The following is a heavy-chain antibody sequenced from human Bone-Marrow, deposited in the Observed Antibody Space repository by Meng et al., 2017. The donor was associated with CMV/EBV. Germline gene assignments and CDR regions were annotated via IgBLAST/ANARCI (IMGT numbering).Heavy chain of an antibody. V-gene: IGHV3-21*01. CDR2: ISSSSSYI. D-gene: IGHD2-2*01. CDR3: ARFKYCSSTSCHRYLYSGLDV. CDR1: GFTFSSYS. J-gene: IGHJ6*02. Sequence: GGSLRLSCAASGFTFSSYSMNWVRQAPGKGLEWVSSISSSSSYIYYADSVKGRFTISRDNAKNSLYLQMNSLRAEDTAVYYCARFKYCSSTSCHRYLYSGLDVWGQGTTVTVSS.